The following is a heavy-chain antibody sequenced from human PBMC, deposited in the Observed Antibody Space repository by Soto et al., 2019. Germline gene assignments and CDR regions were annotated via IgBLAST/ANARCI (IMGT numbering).Heavy chain of an antibody. V-gene: IGHV3-30-3*01. J-gene: IGHJ6*02. CDR3: ARDLYSSQLVGYYYYYGMDV. D-gene: IGHD6-19*01. CDR1: GFTFSSYA. Sequence: QVQLVESGGGVVQPGRSLRLSCAASGFTFSSYAMHWVRQAPGKGLEWVAVISYDGSNKYYADSVKGRFTISRDNSKNTLYLQMNSLRAEDTAVYYCARDLYSSQLVGYYYYYGMDVWGQGTTVTVSS. CDR2: ISYDGSNK.